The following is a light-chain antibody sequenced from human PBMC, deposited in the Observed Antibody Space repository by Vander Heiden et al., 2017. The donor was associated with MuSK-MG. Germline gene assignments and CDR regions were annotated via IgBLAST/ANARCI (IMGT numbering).Light chain of an antibody. J-gene: IGKJ2*01. CDR2: TTS. V-gene: IGKV1-39*01. CDR3: QQSDNSPVT. CDR1: QSIGRS. Sequence: DIQMTQSPSSLSASVGDRVTITCRASQSIGRSLNWYQQKPGKAPILLIHTTSNLQSGVPSRFSGSGDGTDFTLGITRLQPEDFATYYCQQSDNSPVTFGQGTKLVIK.